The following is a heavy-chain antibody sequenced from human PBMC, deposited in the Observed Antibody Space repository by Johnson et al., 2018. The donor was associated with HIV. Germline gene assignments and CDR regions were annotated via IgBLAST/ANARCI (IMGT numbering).Heavy chain of an antibody. V-gene: IGHV3-30*04. CDR3: ARDSRNSFRFEMYAFDI. CDR2: ISYDGSNK. D-gene: IGHD5-24*01. Sequence: VQLVESGGGVVQPGRSLRLSCAASGFSFSNYAMHWVRQAPGKGLEWVAVISYDGSNKYYADSVKGRFTISRDNSKNTLDLQMNSLRPEDTAVYYCARDSRNSFRFEMYAFDIWGQGTMVTVSS. J-gene: IGHJ3*02. CDR1: GFSFSNYA.